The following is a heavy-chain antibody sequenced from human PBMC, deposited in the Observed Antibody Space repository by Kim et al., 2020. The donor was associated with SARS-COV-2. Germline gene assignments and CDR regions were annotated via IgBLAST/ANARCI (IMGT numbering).Heavy chain of an antibody. CDR2: ISWNSGSI. J-gene: IGHJ2*01. CDR1: GFTFDDYA. CDR3: AKDSSSSEYFDL. V-gene: IGHV3-9*01. Sequence: GGSLRLSCAASGFTFDDYAMHWVRQAPGKGLEWVSGISWNSGSIGYADSVKGRFTISRDNAKNSLYLQMNSLRAEDTALYYCAKDSSSSEYFDLWGRGTLVTVSS. D-gene: IGHD6-6*01.